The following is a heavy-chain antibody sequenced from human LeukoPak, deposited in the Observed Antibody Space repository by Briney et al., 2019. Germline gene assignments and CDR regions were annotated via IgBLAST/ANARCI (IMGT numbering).Heavy chain of an antibody. V-gene: IGHV3-23*01. CDR1: GFTFSSYA. Sequence: GGSLRLSCAASGFTFSSYAMSWVRQAPGKGLEWVSAISGSGGSIYYADSVKGRFTISRDNSKNTLYLQMNSLRAEDTAVYYCAKERIADTAMAGFDYWGQGTLVTVSS. CDR2: ISGSGGSI. CDR3: AKERIADTAMAGFDY. J-gene: IGHJ4*02. D-gene: IGHD5-18*01.